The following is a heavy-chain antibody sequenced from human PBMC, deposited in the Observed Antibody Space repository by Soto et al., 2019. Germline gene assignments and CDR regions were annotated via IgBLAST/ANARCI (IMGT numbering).Heavy chain of an antibody. D-gene: IGHD1-26*01. CDR1: GGSISVYY. CDR2: IYDSGSP. CDR3: ARGVGSSPPRY. J-gene: IGHJ4*02. V-gene: IGHV4-59*01. Sequence: PXGSLSLTCTISGGSISVYYWSWIRQPPGQALEWIGYIYDSGSPYYNPSLRSRVIISADTSKNQISLKLTSATAADTAVYYCARGVGSSPPRYWGRGTLVTVSS.